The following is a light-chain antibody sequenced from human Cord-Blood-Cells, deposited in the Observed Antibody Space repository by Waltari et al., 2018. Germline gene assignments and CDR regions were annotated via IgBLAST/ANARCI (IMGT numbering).Light chain of an antibody. CDR2: AAS. Sequence: TQMTQSPSSLSASVGDRVTITCRASQSISSYLNWYQQNPGKAPKLLIYAASSLQSGVPSRFSGSGSGTDFTLTISSLQPEDFATYYCQQSYSTPRTFGQGP. CDR1: QSISSY. CDR3: QQSYSTPRT. J-gene: IGKJ1*01. V-gene: IGKV1-39*01.